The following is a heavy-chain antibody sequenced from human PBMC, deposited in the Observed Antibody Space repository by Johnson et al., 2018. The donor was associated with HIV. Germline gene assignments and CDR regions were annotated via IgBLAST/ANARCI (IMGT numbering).Heavy chain of an antibody. Sequence: QMQLVESGGGLVQPGGSLRLSCAASGFTFSDYYMSWIRQAPGKGLEWVSYISSSGSTIYYADSVKGRFTISRDNTKNSLYLQMNSLRAEDTAVYYCAREEVTIVGVAYDAFDIWGQGTMVTVSS. V-gene: IGHV3-11*04. CDR2: ISSSGSTI. D-gene: IGHD3-3*01. CDR1: GFTFSDYY. CDR3: AREEVTIVGVAYDAFDI. J-gene: IGHJ3*02.